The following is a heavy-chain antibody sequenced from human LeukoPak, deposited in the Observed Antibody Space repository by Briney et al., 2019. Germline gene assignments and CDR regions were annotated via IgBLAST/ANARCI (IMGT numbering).Heavy chain of an antibody. CDR2: MNPNSGNT. D-gene: IGHD4-17*01. CDR1: GFTFTSYD. Sequence: ASVKVSWKASGFTFTSYDINWVRQATGQGLEWMGWMNPNSGNTGYAQKFQGRVTMTRNTSISTAYMELSSLRSEDTAVYYCARRGRYGDYASDWGQGTLVTVSS. CDR3: ARRGRYGDYASD. V-gene: IGHV1-8*01. J-gene: IGHJ4*02.